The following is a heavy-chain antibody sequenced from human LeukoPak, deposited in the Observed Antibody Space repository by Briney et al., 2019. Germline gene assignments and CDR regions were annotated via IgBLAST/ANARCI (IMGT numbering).Heavy chain of an antibody. CDR1: GGSISSSSYY. Sequence: SETLSLTCTVSGGSISSSSYYWGWIRQPPGKGLEWIGSIYYSGSTYYNPSLKSRVTISVDTSKNQFSLKLSSVTAADTAVCYCASKGYCSGGSCYDLDYWGQGTLVTVSS. V-gene: IGHV4-39*01. D-gene: IGHD2-15*01. CDR2: IYYSGST. CDR3: ASKGYCSGGSCYDLDY. J-gene: IGHJ4*02.